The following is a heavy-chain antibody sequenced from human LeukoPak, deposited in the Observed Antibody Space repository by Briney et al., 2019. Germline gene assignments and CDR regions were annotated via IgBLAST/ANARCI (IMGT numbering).Heavy chain of an antibody. CDR1: GYTFTNYD. CDR2: MSPYSGTT. CDR3: ARALDTTVLLGAY. V-gene: IGHV1-8*01. D-gene: IGHD1-1*01. Sequence: ASVKVSCKASGYTFTNYDINWVRQGSGQGLEWMGWMSPYSGTTGPAQKFQGRVTMTRNTSISTAYLGMSSLTSEDTAVYYCARALDTTVLLGAYWGQGTLVTVS. J-gene: IGHJ4*02.